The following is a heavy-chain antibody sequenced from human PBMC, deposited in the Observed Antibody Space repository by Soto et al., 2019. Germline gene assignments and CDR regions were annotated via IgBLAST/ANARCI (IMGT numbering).Heavy chain of an antibody. CDR1: GFTFSGYE. Sequence: GSPRLSCAASGFTFSGYEMKWVRQAPGKGLEWVSYISSSGSTIYYADSVKGRFTISRDNAKNSLYLQMNSLRAEDTAVYYCAKDVRGITGTTADYWGQGTLVTVSS. J-gene: IGHJ4*02. CDR3: AKDVRGITGTTADY. D-gene: IGHD1-7*01. V-gene: IGHV3-48*03. CDR2: ISSSGSTI.